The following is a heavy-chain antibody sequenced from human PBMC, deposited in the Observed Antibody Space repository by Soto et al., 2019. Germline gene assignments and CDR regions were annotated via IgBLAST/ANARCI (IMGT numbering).Heavy chain of an antibody. Sequence: QMQLVQSGAEVKERGSSVKISCKTSGGTFNTYALTWVGQAPGQGLEWIGGIIPIFGIKNVAQRFQGRVTINADESLTTAYMEMTSLRSDDTAVYYCAKEAGDHWGQGTLVTVSS. CDR3: AKEAGDH. CDR1: GGTFNTYA. D-gene: IGHD3-10*01. CDR2: IIPIFGIK. J-gene: IGHJ4*02. V-gene: IGHV1-69*01.